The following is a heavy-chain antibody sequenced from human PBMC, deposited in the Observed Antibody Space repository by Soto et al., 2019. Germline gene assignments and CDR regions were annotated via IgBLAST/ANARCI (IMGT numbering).Heavy chain of an antibody. CDR1: GYTFTGFY. J-gene: IGHJ4*02. D-gene: IGHD6-19*01. V-gene: IGHV1-2*02. CDR3: ARVGDGSYSPFHF. Sequence: ASVKVSCKXSGYTFTGFYLHWLRQAPRQGLEWMGWINPNSGGTNYAQKFQGRVTFTRDTSINTAYMELTRLGSDDTAVYFCARVGDGSYSPFHFWGQGTPVTVSS. CDR2: INPNSGGT.